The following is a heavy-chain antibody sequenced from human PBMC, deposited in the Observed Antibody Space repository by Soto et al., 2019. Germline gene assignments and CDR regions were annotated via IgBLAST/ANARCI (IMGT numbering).Heavy chain of an antibody. J-gene: IGHJ5*02. D-gene: IGHD3-10*01. CDR3: ARRGMVRGVIISGWFDP. V-gene: IGHV4-4*02. CDR2: IYHSGST. CDR1: GGSISSSNW. Sequence: SETLSLTCAVSGGSISSSNWWSWVRQPPGKGLEWIGEIYHSGSTNYNPSLKSRVTISVDTSKNQFSLKLSSVTAADTAVYYCARRGMVRGVIISGWFDPWGQGTLVTVSS.